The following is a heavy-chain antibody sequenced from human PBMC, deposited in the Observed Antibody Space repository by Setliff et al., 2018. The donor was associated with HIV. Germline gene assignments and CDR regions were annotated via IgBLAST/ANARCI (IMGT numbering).Heavy chain of an antibody. CDR1: GFTFSSYA. J-gene: IGHJ4*02. CDR2: ISYDGSNK. D-gene: IGHD2-8*02. CDR3: VKDAYSTGKPGIS. Sequence: PGGSLRLSCAASGFTFSSYAMHWVRQAPGKGLEWVAVISYDGSNKYYADSVKGRFTISKDNFENVVYLQMNSLRVDDTAVYYCVKDAYSTGKPGISWGQGTQVTVSS. V-gene: IGHV3-30*04.